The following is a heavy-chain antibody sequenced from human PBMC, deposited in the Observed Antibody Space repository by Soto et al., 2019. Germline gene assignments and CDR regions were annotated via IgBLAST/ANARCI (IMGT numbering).Heavy chain of an antibody. D-gene: IGHD3-10*01. CDR2: TYYRSKWYN. CDR3: ARSGNEGAVDY. J-gene: IGHJ4*02. V-gene: IGHV6-1*01. CDR1: GDSVSSKSAA. Sequence: SKTLSLTCAISGDSVSSKSAAWKWLRQSPSRGLEWLGRTYYRSKWYNEYAVSVKSRIIINPDTSKNQFSLQLNSVTPEDTAVYYCARSGNEGAVDYWGQGTLVLVSS.